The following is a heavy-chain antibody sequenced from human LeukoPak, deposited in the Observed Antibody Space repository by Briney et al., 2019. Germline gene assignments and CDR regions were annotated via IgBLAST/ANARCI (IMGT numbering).Heavy chain of an antibody. CDR3: VKRTVNYPFDF. J-gene: IGHJ4*02. CDR2: ISGSGGTT. CDR1: GFTLSSFA. V-gene: IGHV3-23*01. D-gene: IGHD1-7*01. Sequence: PGASLRLSCAASGFTLSSFAMNWVRQAPGKGLEWVSAISGSGGTTFYADSVKGRLTISRDNSKNTLYLQMNSLRAEDTAVYYCVKRTVNYPFDFWGQGTLVTVSS.